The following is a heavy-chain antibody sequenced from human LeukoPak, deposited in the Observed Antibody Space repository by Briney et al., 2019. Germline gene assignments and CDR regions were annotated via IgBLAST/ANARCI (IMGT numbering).Heavy chain of an antibody. Sequence: PGGSLRLSCAGSGFTFSSHWIGWVRQPPGKGLEWIGYIYYSGSTNYNPSLKSRVTISVDTSKNQFSLKLSSVTAADTAVYYCARGATYYDFWSGYTRNLYYFDYWGQGTLVTVSS. CDR3: ARGATYYDFWSGYTRNLYYFDY. J-gene: IGHJ4*02. D-gene: IGHD3-3*01. V-gene: IGHV4-59*11. CDR1: GFTFSSHW. CDR2: IYYSGST.